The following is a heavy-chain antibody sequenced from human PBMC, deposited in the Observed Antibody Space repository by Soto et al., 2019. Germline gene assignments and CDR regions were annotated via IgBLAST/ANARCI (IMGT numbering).Heavy chain of an antibody. J-gene: IGHJ4*02. D-gene: IGHD1-1*01. Sequence: EVQLVESGGGLVQPGGSLRLSCAASGFTLRGYWMHWVRQAPGKGLVWVSRINSDGSSTSYADSVKGRFTISRDNAKNTLYLQMNSPRAADTAVYYCAKAGRLDQFDYWGQGTLVTASS. CDR2: INSDGSST. CDR1: GFTLRGYW. V-gene: IGHV3-74*01. CDR3: AKAGRLDQFDY.